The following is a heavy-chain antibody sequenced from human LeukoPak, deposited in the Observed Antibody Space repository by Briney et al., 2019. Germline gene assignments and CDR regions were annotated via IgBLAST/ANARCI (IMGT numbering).Heavy chain of an antibody. CDR2: INHSGST. CDR3: AREGSAGDSEPTGAFDI. CDR1: VGSFSDHY. Sequence: SETLSLTXAVYVGSFSDHYWNWIRQPPGKGPEWIGEINHSGSTKYNPSLKSPVTISVDTYKNQFSLKVTSVTAADTAVYYCAREGSAGDSEPTGAFDIWGQGTMVTVPS. J-gene: IGHJ3*02. V-gene: IGHV4-34*01. D-gene: IGHD4-17*01.